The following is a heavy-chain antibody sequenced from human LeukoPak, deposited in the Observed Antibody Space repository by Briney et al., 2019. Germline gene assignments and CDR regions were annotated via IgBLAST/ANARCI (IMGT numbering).Heavy chain of an antibody. J-gene: IGHJ4*02. CDR1: GFTFSSYV. Sequence: PGGSLRLSCAASGFTFSSYVMSWVRQAPGKGLEWVSGISGSGGSTYYADSVKGRFTISRDNSKNTLYLQMNSLRAEDTAVYYCATTRGGYCFDYWGQGTLVTVSS. D-gene: IGHD1-14*01. CDR3: ATTRGGYCFDY. CDR2: ISGSGGST. V-gene: IGHV3-23*01.